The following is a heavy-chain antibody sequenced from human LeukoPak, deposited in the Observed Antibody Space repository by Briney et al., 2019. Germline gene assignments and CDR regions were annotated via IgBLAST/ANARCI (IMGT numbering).Heavy chain of an antibody. Sequence: GGSLRLSCAASGFTVNGNYMSWVRQAPGKGLEWVSVIYSDGGTFYADSVKGRFTISRDNSKNTLYLQMNSLRVEDTAVYYCARDQAWREPGDYWGQGTLVTVSS. CDR2: IYSDGGT. D-gene: IGHD1-26*01. J-gene: IGHJ4*02. CDR1: GFTVNGNY. V-gene: IGHV3-53*01. CDR3: ARDQAWREPGDY.